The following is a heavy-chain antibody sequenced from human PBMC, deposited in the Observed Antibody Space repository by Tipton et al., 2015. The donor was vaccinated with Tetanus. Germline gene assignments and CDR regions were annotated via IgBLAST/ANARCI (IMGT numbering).Heavy chain of an antibody. CDR2: ISVYNGNT. V-gene: IGHV1-18*01. D-gene: IGHD6-19*01. J-gene: IGHJ4*02. CDR3: ARVPTNPLAVDRPTDY. Sequence: QLVQSGAEVKKPGASVKVSCKASGYTSNTFGISWVRQAPGQGLEWMGWISVYNGNTNYAQTVQGRVIMTTDTPTSTAYMELRSLRSDDTAVYYCARVPTNPLAVDRPTDYWGQGTLVTVSS. CDR1: GYTSNTFG.